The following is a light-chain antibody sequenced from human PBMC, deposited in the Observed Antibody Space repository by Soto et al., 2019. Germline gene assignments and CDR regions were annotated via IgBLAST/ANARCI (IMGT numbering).Light chain of an antibody. CDR2: EVN. J-gene: IGLJ1*01. V-gene: IGLV2-14*01. CDR1: SSDVGGYDY. CDR3: SSHTSSSTRV. Sequence: QSVLTQPASVSGSPGQSITISCTGTSSDVGGYDYVSWYQQHPGKAPKLIIFEVNDRPSGVSNRFSGSKSGNTASLTISGLQAEDEADYYCSSHTSSSTRVFGTGTKLTVL.